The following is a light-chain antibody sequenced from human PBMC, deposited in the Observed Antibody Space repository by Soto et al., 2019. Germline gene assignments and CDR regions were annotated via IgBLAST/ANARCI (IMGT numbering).Light chain of an antibody. V-gene: IGKV3-20*01. CDR1: ESVSSNY. Sequence: EIVLTQSPGTLSSSPGERATLSCRATESVSSNYLAWYQQKPGQAPRVLIYGASIRATGIPDRFSGSGSETDFTLTISRLEPEDFAVYYCQQYGTSPRTFGQGTKVDIK. CDR2: GAS. J-gene: IGKJ1*01. CDR3: QQYGTSPRT.